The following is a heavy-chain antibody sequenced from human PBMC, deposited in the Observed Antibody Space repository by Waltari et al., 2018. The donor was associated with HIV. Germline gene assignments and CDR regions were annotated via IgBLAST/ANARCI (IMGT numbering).Heavy chain of an antibody. J-gene: IGHJ6*02. V-gene: IGHV1-69*04. D-gene: IGHD5-12*01. CDR3: ARGPTREEMATIYGMDV. CDR2: IIPSLGIA. CDR1: GGTFSSYA. Sequence: QVQLVQSGAEVKKPGSSVKVSCKASGGTFSSYAISWVRQAPGQGLEWMGRIIPSLGIANYAQKFQGRVTITADKSTSTAYMELSSLRSEDTAVYYCARGPTREEMATIYGMDVWGQGTTVTVSS.